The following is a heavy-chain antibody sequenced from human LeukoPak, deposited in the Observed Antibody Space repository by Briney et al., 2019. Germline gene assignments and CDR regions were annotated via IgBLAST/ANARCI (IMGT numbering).Heavy chain of an antibody. CDR3: ARDSLVVVPAAMGDAFDI. CDR2: IIPIFGTA. D-gene: IGHD2-2*01. V-gene: IGHV1-69*13. Sequence: SVKVSCKASGGTFSSCAISWVRQAPGQGLEWMGGIIPIFGTANYAQKFQGRVTITADESTSTAYMELSSLRSEDTAVYYCARDSLVVVPAAMGDAFDIWGQGTMVTVSS. J-gene: IGHJ3*02. CDR1: GGTFSSCA.